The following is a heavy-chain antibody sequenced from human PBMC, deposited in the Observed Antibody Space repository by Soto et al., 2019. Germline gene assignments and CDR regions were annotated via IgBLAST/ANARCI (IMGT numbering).Heavy chain of an antibody. CDR1: GFTVSSNY. D-gene: IGHD6-13*01. Sequence: EVQLVESGGGLVQPGGSLRLYCAASGFTVSSNYMSWVRQAPGKGLEWVSVMYSGGSTYYADSVKGRFTISRDNSKNTLYLQMNSLRAEDTALYYCARDIAAASDYWGQATLITVSS. CDR3: ARDIAAASDY. V-gene: IGHV3-66*01. J-gene: IGHJ4*02. CDR2: MYSGGST.